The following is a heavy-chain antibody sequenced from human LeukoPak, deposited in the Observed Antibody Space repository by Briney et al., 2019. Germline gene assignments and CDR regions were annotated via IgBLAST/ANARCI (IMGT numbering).Heavy chain of an antibody. D-gene: IGHD1-26*01. CDR1: GFTFSSYG. CDR3: ARGELFDY. J-gene: IGHJ4*02. V-gene: IGHV3-30*03. Sequence: GRSLRLSCAASGFTFSSYGMHWVRQAPGKGLEWVAAISYDGSNKYYADSVKGRFTISRDNSKNTLYLQMNSLRAEDTAVYYCARGELFDYWGQGTLVTVSS. CDR2: ISYDGSNK.